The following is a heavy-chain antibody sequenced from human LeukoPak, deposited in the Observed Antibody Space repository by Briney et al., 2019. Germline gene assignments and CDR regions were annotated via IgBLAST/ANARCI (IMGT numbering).Heavy chain of an antibody. V-gene: IGHV3-21*01. CDR2: ISSSSSYI. CDR1: GFTFSSYS. J-gene: IGHJ3*02. D-gene: IGHD1-1*01. Sequence: GGSLRLSCAASGFTFSSYSMNWVRQAPGKGLEWVSSISSSSSYIYYADSVKGRFTISRDNAKNSLYLQMNSLRAEDTAVYYCASVHPELAWNDALGAFDIWGQGTMVTVSS. CDR3: ASVHPELAWNDALGAFDI.